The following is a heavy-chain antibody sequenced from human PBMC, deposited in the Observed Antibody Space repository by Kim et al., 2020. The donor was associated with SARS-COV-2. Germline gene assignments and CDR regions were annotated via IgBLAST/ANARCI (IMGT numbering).Heavy chain of an antibody. CDR3: ARRSQESVIDY. CDR2: INSDGSST. CDR1: GFTFSSYW. D-gene: IGHD3-10*01. V-gene: IGHV3-74*01. J-gene: IGHJ4*02. Sequence: GGSLRLSCAASGFTFSSYWMHWVRQAPGKGLVWVSRINSDGSSTSYADSVKGRFTISRDNAKNTLYLQMNSLRAEDTAVYYCARRSQESVIDYWGQGTLVTVSS.